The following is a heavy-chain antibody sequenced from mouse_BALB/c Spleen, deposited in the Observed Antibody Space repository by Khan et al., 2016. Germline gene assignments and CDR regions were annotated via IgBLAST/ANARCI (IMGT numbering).Heavy chain of an antibody. CDR3: VRPVYDGYYVFAY. CDR1: GFNIKDTY. J-gene: IGHJ3*01. CDR2: IDPANGNT. Sequence: EVQLQESGAEFVKPGASVKLSCTASGFNIKDTYIHWVKQSPEQGLEWIGGIDPANGNTKFDPKFQGKATITTDTSSNTAYLQLSSLTSEDTAVYYCVRPVYDGYYVFAYWGQGTLVTVSA. D-gene: IGHD2-3*01. V-gene: IGHV14-3*02.